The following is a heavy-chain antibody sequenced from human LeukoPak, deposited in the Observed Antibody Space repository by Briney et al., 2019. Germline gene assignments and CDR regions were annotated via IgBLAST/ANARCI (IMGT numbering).Heavy chain of an antibody. CDR1: GFTFSSYA. CDR3: ARDPDLYSSSPKYGY. Sequence: PGRSLRLSCAASGFTFSSYAMHWVRQAPGKGLEWVAVISYDGSNKYDADSVKGRFTISRDNSKDTLYLQMNSLRAEDTAVYYCARDPDLYSSSPKYGYWGKVALVTFSS. J-gene: IGHJ4*02. D-gene: IGHD3-22*01. V-gene: IGHV3-30*04. CDR2: ISYDGSNK.